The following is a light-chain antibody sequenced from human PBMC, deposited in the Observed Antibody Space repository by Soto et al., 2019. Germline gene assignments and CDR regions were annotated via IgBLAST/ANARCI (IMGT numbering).Light chain of an antibody. V-gene: IGLV1-44*01. Sequence: QSVLTQPPSASGTPGQRVTLSFSGSSSNIGSNNVILYQQLPGTAPKLFIYPYNQRPSGGPDRFAGSKSRTSASLAISGLQSEDEADYYCAAWDDSRNGVVFGGGTKVTVL. CDR3: AAWDDSRNGVV. J-gene: IGLJ2*01. CDR1: SSNIGSNN. CDR2: PYN.